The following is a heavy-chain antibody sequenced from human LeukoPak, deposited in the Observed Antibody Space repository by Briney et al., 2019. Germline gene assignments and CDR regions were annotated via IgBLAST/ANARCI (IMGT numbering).Heavy chain of an antibody. D-gene: IGHD2-2*01. J-gene: IGHJ4*02. CDR1: GYSTSSGYY. Sequence: SETLSLTCAVSGYSTSSGYYWGWIRQPPGKGLEWIGSIYHSGSTYYNPSLKSRVTISVDTSKNQFSLKLSSVTAADTAVYYCARHLTADLPAAMGVDYWGQGTLVTVSS. V-gene: IGHV4-38-2*01. CDR3: ARHLTADLPAAMGVDY. CDR2: IYHSGST.